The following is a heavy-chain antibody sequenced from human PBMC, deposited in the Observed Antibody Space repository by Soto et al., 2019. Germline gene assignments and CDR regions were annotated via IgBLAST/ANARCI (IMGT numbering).Heavy chain of an antibody. CDR1: GETFRRDV. J-gene: IGHJ1*01. CDR2: ITPMSGTT. D-gene: IGHD6-6*01. CDR3: ARGVSMAGRPGFFHH. Sequence: SVKISCKAPGETFRRDVISWVRQAPGQGLEWLGGITPMSGTTDYAQKFQGRVTISADKSTGTAYFELSSLTFDDTGVYYCARGVSMAGRPGFFHHWGQGSLVTSPQ. V-gene: IGHV1-69*06.